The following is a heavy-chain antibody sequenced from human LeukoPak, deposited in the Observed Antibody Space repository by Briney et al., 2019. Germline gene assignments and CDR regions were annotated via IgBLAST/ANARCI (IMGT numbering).Heavy chain of an antibody. J-gene: IGHJ4*02. CDR2: ISSSSSYT. CDR1: GFTFSDYY. CDR3: ARAGYSYGFDY. V-gene: IGHV3-11*06. D-gene: IGHD5-18*01. Sequence: GGSLRLSCAASGFTFSDYYMSWIRQAPGKGLEGVSYISSSSSYTNYADSVTGRFTISRDNAKNSLYLQMNSLRAGDTAVYYCARAGYSYGFDYWGQGTLVTVSS.